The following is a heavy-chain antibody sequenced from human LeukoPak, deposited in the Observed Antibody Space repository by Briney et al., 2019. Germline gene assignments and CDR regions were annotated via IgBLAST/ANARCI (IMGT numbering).Heavy chain of an antibody. CDR1: GFTFSSYG. CDR2: IWYDGSNK. D-gene: IGHD6-13*01. CDR3: ARGGSSWYSHWFDP. Sequence: AGGSLRLSCAASGFTFSSYGMHWVRQAPGKGLEWVAVIWYDGSNKHYADSVKGRFTISRDNSKNTLYLQMNSLRAEDTAVYYCARGGSSWYSHWFDPWGQGTLVTVSS. J-gene: IGHJ5*02. V-gene: IGHV3-33*01.